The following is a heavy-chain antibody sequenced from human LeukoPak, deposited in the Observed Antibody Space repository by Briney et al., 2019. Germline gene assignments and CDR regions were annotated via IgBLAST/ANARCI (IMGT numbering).Heavy chain of an antibody. CDR2: IDPSDSYT. D-gene: IGHD3-10*01. J-gene: IGHJ3*02. Sequence: GESLKISCKGSGYSFTSYWITWVRQMPGKGLEWMGRIDPSDSYTNYSPSFQGNVTISADKSISTAYLQWSGLKASDTAMYYCARRDGFGAIDFAFDIWGQGTMVTVSS. CDR3: ARRDGFGAIDFAFDI. CDR1: GYSFTSYW. V-gene: IGHV5-10-1*01.